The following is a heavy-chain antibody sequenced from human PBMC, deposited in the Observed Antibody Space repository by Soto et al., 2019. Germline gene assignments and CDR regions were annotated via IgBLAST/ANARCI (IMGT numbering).Heavy chain of an antibody. D-gene: IGHD6-19*01. J-gene: IGHJ4*02. CDR3: AKPIAVAGDYYFDY. Sequence: GGSLRLSCAASGFTFDDYAMHWVRQAPGKGLEWVSGISWNSGSIGYADSVKGRFTISRDNAKNSLYLQMNSLRAEDTALYYCAKPIAVAGDYYFDYWGQGTLVTVSS. CDR1: GFTFDDYA. V-gene: IGHV3-9*01. CDR2: ISWNSGSI.